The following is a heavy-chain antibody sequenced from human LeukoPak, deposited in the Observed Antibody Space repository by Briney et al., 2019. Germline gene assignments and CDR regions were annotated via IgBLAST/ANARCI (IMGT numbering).Heavy chain of an antibody. Sequence: PSETLSLTCTVSGGSISSYYWSWIRQPAGKGLEWIGRIYTSGSTNYNPSLKSRVTMSVDTSKNQFSLKLSSVTAADTAVYYCARDGTYGSYYYYYMDVWGKGTTVTISS. V-gene: IGHV4-4*07. CDR1: GGSISSYY. J-gene: IGHJ6*03. CDR3: ARDGTYGSYYYYYMDV. CDR2: IYTSGST. D-gene: IGHD3-10*01.